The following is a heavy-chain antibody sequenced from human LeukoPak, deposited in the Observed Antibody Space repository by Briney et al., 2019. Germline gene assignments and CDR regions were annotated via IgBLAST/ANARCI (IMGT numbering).Heavy chain of an antibody. Sequence: SETLSLTCTVSGGSISSGGYYWSWIRQHPGKGLEWIGYIYYSGSTYYNPSLTSRVTISVDTSKNQFTLKLTSVTAADTAVYYYASADRSAYRAGVDYWGQGTLVTVSS. CDR2: IYYSGST. D-gene: IGHD3-22*01. J-gene: IGHJ4*02. V-gene: IGHV4-31*03. CDR3: ASADRSAYRAGVDY. CDR1: GGSISSGGYY.